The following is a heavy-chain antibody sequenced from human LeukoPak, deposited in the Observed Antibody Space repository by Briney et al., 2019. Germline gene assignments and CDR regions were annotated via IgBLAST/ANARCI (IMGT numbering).Heavy chain of an antibody. J-gene: IGHJ4*02. Sequence: GGSLKISCKGSAYSFTTCSIGWVRQMPGKGLEWMGIIYPGDSDTTYSPSFQGQVTISADKSISTAYLQWSSLKASDTAMYYCARLSRPTVVADFDYWGQGTLVTVSS. D-gene: IGHD4-23*01. CDR2: IYPGDSDT. CDR1: AYSFTTCS. CDR3: ARLSRPTVVADFDY. V-gene: IGHV5-51*01.